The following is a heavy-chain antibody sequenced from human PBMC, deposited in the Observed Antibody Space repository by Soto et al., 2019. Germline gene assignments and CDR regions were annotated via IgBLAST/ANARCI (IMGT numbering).Heavy chain of an antibody. V-gene: IGHV3-23*01. CDR3: AKSLAYCGGDCSIRAFDI. J-gene: IGHJ3*02. CDR2: ISGSGGST. Sequence: PGGSLRLSXAASGFTFSSYAMSWVRQAPGKGLEWVSAISGSGGSTYYADSVKGRFTISRDNSKNTLYLQMNSLRAEDTAVYYCAKSLAYCGGDCSIRAFDIWGQGTMVTVSS. CDR1: GFTFSSYA. D-gene: IGHD2-21*02.